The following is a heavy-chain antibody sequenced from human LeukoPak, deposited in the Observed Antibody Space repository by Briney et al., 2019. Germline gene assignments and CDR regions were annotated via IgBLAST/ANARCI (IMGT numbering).Heavy chain of an antibody. V-gene: IGHV3-11*06. Sequence: PGGSLRLSCAASGFTFSDYYMSWIRQAPGKGLECILYISTSSSYTNYADSVKGRFTISRDNAKSSLYLQMNSLRAEDTAVYYCARVSSYGSTHPDYWGQGTLVTVSS. CDR1: GFTFSDYY. CDR3: ARVSSYGSTHPDY. CDR2: ISTSSSYT. D-gene: IGHD5-18*01. J-gene: IGHJ4*02.